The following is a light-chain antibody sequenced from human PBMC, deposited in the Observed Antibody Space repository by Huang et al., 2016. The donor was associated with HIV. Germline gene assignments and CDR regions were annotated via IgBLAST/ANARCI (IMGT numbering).Light chain of an antibody. Sequence: VMMSQSPATLAASPGERVTLSCVASQSVNTNLAWYQQKPGQPPRLRIYAASTRATGGPARCAGGGDGTEFTLTLDSLQSDDFAVYYCQQYKKWPPEYTFGQGTRLEIK. CDR3: QQYKKWPPEYT. CDR2: AAS. CDR1: QSVNTN. J-gene: IGKJ2*01. V-gene: IGKV3-15*01.